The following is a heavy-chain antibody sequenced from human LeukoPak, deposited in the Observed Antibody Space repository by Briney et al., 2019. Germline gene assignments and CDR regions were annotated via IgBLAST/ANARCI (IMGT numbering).Heavy chain of an antibody. Sequence: ASVKVSCKASGYTLTGYYMHWVRQAPGQGLEWMGWINPNSGGTNYAQKFQGWVTMTRDTSISTAYMELSRLRSDDTAVYYCARGLSRSRTSSPIGYWGQGTLVTVSS. D-gene: IGHD6-13*01. CDR1: GYTLTGYY. CDR2: INPNSGGT. V-gene: IGHV1-2*04. J-gene: IGHJ4*02. CDR3: ARGLSRSRTSSPIGY.